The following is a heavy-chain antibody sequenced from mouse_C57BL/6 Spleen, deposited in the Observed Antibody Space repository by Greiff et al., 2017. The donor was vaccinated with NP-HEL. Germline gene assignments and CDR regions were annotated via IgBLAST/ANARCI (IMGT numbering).Heavy chain of an antibody. CDR2: IHPSDSDT. Sequence: QVQLQQPGAELVKPGASVKVSCKASGYTFTSYWMHWVKQRPGQGLEWIGRIHPSDSDTNYNQKFKGKATLTVDKSSSTAYMQLSSLTSEDSAVYYCAIYYDYDRFAYWGQGTLVTVSA. CDR3: AIYYDYDRFAY. D-gene: IGHD2-4*01. J-gene: IGHJ3*01. CDR1: GYTFTSYW. V-gene: IGHV1-74*01.